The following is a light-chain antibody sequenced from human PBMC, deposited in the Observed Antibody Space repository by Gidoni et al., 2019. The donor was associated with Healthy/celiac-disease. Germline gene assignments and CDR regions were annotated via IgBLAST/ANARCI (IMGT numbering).Light chain of an antibody. CDR1: QSVLYSSNNKNY. CDR2: WAS. Sequence: DIVMTQSPDSLAVSLGERATINCKSSQSVLYSSNNKNYLAWYQQQPGQPPKLLIYWASTRESGVPDRFIGSGSGTDFTLTISSLQAEDVAVYYCQQYYSTPYTFGQGTKLEIK. CDR3: QQYYSTPYT. V-gene: IGKV4-1*01. J-gene: IGKJ2*01.